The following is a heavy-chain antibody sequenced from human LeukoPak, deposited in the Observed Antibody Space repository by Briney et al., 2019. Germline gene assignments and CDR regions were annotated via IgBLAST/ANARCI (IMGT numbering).Heavy chain of an antibody. CDR2: ISYDGSNK. V-gene: IGHV3-30*18. Sequence: GGSLRLSCAASGFTFSSYGMHWVRQAPGKGLEWVAVISYDGSNKYYADSVKGRFTISRDNSKNTLYLQMNSLRAEDTAVYYCAKEMVERDYGNFDYWGQGTLVTVSS. J-gene: IGHJ4*02. CDR1: GFTFSSYG. D-gene: IGHD4-17*01. CDR3: AKEMVERDYGNFDY.